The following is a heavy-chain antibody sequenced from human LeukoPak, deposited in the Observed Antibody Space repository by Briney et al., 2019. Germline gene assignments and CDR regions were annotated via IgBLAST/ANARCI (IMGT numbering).Heavy chain of an antibody. Sequence: SETLSLTCAVYGGSFSGYYWSWIRQPPGKGLERIGEINHSGSTNYNPSLKSRVTISVDTSKNQFSLKLSSVTAADTAVYYCARGGDFWSGYYTVIPEKFDYWGQGTLVTVSS. CDR2: INHSGST. D-gene: IGHD3-3*01. CDR1: GGSFSGYY. CDR3: ARGGDFWSGYYTVIPEKFDY. J-gene: IGHJ4*02. V-gene: IGHV4-34*01.